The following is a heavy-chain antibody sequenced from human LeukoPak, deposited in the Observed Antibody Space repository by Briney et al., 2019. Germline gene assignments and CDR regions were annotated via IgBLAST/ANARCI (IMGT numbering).Heavy chain of an antibody. CDR3: ARGGSSRFDG. Sequence: GGSLRLSCAASGFTFSVYWMSWVRQAPGKGLEWVANIKYDGSEKYYVDSVKGRFTVSRDNAKNSLYLQMNNLRAEDTAMYYCARGGSSRFDGWGQGTLVTVS. V-gene: IGHV3-7*01. CDR2: IKYDGSEK. D-gene: IGHD6-13*01. J-gene: IGHJ4*02. CDR1: GFTFSVYW.